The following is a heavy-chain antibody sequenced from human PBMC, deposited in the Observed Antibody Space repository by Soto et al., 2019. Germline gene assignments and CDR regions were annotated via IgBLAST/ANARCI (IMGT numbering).Heavy chain of an antibody. CDR2: INGGNGDT. J-gene: IGHJ4*02. D-gene: IGHD4-17*01. CDR1: GYTFADFG. CDR3: AKDRWVNTKIFDF. V-gene: IGHV1-3*01. Sequence: ASVKVSCKASGYTFADFGIHWVRQAPGQGPEWMGWINGGNGDTKYSPSFQGRVTITRDTSASTAFMELHSLTAEDTATYYCAKDRWVNTKIFDFWGQGTLVTVSS.